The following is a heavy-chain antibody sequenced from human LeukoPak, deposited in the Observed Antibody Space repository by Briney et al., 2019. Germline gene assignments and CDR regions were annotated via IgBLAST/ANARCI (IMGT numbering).Heavy chain of an antibody. D-gene: IGHD3-3*01. CDR1: GGSFSGYY. CDR3: ARGITIFGVVIRGNYYFDY. Sequence: SETLSLTCAVYGGSFSGYYWSWIRQPPGKGLEWIGEINHSGSTNYNPSLKSRVTISVDTSKNQFSLKLSSVTAADTAVYYCARGITIFGVVIRGNYYFDYWGQGTLVTVSS. V-gene: IGHV4-34*01. J-gene: IGHJ4*02. CDR2: INHSGST.